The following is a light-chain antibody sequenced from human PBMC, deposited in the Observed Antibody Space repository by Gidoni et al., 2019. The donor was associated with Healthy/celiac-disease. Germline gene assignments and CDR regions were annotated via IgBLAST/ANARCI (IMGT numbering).Light chain of an antibody. CDR1: SLRSYY. J-gene: IGLJ2*01. CDR2: GKN. Sequence: SSELTQDTAVSVALGQTARITCQGDSLRSYYASWYQQKPCQAPVLVIYGKNHRPSRTPDRFSGSSSGNTASLTITVAQAEDDADYYCNSRDSSGNHVVFGGGTKLTVL. V-gene: IGLV3-19*01. CDR3: NSRDSSGNHVV.